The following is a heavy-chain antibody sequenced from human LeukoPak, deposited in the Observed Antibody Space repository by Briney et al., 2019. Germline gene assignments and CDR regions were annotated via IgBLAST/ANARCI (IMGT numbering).Heavy chain of an antibody. V-gene: IGHV3-23*01. CDR3: ARVSGGTVNFDI. D-gene: IGHD4-17*01. CDR2: ISGSGGST. Sequence: GGSLRLSCAASGFTFSSYGMSWVRQAPGKGLEWVSAISGSGGSTYYADSVKGRFTISRDNSKNTLYLQMNSLRAEDTAVYYCARVSGGTVNFDIWGQGTMVTVSS. CDR1: GFTFSSYG. J-gene: IGHJ3*02.